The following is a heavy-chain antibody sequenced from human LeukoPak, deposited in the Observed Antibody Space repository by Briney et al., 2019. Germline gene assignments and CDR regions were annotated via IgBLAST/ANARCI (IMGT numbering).Heavy chain of an antibody. CDR2: GDGDGCHS. J-gene: IGHJ4*02. Sequence: GGSLRLSCAASGFTLGYYWMHWVRHAPGKGLVWVSRGDGDGCHSTYADSVKGRFTISRDNAKNTLYLQMNSLTGEDTAVYYCAYSDHFDNWGQGTLVTVSS. CDR3: AYSDHFDN. D-gene: IGHD4-17*01. V-gene: IGHV3-74*03. CDR1: GFTLGYYW.